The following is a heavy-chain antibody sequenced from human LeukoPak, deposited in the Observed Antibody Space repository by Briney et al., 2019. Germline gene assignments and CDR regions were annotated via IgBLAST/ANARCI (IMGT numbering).Heavy chain of an antibody. CDR3: AKDTAYVWGSISWFEP. J-gene: IGHJ5*02. CDR1: GFTFSGYG. V-gene: IGHV3-23*01. Sequence: GGSLRLSCAASGFTFSGYGMNWVRQAPGKGLEWVSGISGSSGSTDYADSVKGRFTISRDNSKNTLYLQMNSLRAEDTAVYYCAKDTAYVWGSISWFEPWGQGTLVTVSS. D-gene: IGHD3-16*01. CDR2: ISGSSGST.